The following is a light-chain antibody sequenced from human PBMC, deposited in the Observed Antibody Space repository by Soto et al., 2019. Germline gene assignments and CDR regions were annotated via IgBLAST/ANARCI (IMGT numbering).Light chain of an antibody. V-gene: IGKV3-11*01. Sequence: DIVLTQSPSTLSLSRGERATLSCRASQNIANYVAWYQQRPGQAPRLLIYDASTRPTGIPARFSGSGSGKDFTLTISSLESEDVAVYYCQQRSNWPPYTFGQGTKVEI. CDR2: DAS. J-gene: IGKJ2*01. CDR3: QQRSNWPPYT. CDR1: QNIANY.